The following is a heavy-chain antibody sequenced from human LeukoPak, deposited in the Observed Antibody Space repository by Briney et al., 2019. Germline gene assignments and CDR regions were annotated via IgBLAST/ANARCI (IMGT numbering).Heavy chain of an antibody. CDR1: GYTFTDYY. CDR3: ARNKEGKSLDY. CDR2: MNPNSGGT. V-gene: IGHV1-2*02. Sequence: GASVKVSCKASGYTFTDYYIHWVRQAPGQGLEWMAWMNPNSGGTSYAQKFQGRVTMTRDTSISTAYMELSRLRFDDTVVYYFARNKEGKSLDYWGQGTLVTVSS. J-gene: IGHJ4*02.